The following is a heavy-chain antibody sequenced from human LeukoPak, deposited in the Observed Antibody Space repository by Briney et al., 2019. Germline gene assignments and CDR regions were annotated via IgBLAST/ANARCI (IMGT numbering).Heavy chain of an antibody. V-gene: IGHV3-53*01. CDR1: GFTVSSNS. CDR3: ARRSAAKDAFDI. Sequence: PGGSLRLSCTVSGFTVSSNSMSWVRQAPGKGLEWVSFIYGDNTHYSDSVKGRFTISRDNAKNTLYLQMNSLRAEDTAVYYCARRSAAKDAFDIWGQGTMVTVSS. CDR2: IYGDNT. J-gene: IGHJ3*02. D-gene: IGHD6-25*01.